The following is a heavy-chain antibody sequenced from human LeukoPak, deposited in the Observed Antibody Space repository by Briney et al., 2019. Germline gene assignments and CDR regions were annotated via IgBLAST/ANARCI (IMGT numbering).Heavy chain of an antibody. J-gene: IGHJ6*02. D-gene: IGHD6-13*01. CDR3: AKDGIAAAGYYYYYGMDV. CDR2: ISSSSTTYT. Sequence: GGSLRLSCAASGFTFSDYYMSWIRQAPGKGLEWLSYISSSSTTYTKYADSVKGRFTISRDNSKNSLYLQMNSLRTEDTALYYCAKDGIAAAGYYYYYGMDVWGQGTTVTVSS. CDR1: GFTFSDYY. V-gene: IGHV3-11*05.